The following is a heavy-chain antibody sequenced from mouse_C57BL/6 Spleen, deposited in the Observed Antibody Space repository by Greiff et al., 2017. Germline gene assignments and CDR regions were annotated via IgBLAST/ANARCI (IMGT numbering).Heavy chain of an antibody. V-gene: IGHV1-54*01. CDR1: GYAFTNYL. Sequence: VQLQQSGAELVRPGTSVKVSCKASGYAFTNYLIEWVKQRPGQGLEWIGVINPGSGGTNYNEKFKGKATLTADKSSSTAYMQLSSLTSEDSAVYFCARWEGAMDYWGQGTSVTVSS. CDR3: ARWEGAMDY. D-gene: IGHD4-1*01. CDR2: INPGSGGT. J-gene: IGHJ4*01.